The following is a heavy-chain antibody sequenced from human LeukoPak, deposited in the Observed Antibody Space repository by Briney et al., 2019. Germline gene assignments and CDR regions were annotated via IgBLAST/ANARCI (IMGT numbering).Heavy chain of an antibody. CDR3: ARDRGFDFWSGYFRFDY. V-gene: IGHV3-48*01. CDR2: ISSSSSTI. CDR1: GFTFSSYS. Sequence: GGSLRLSCAASGFTFSSYSMNWVRQAPGKGLEWVPYISSSSSTIYYADSVKGRFTISRDNAKNSLYLQMNSLRAEDTAVYYCARDRGFDFWSGYFRFDYWGPGTLVTVSS. D-gene: IGHD3-3*01. J-gene: IGHJ4*02.